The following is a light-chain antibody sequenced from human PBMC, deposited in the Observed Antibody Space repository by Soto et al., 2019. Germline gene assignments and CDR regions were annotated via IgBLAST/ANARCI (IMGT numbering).Light chain of an antibody. CDR3: QQYYSYPRT. CDR2: AAS. J-gene: IGKJ1*01. V-gene: IGKV1-8*01. CDR1: QGISSY. Sequence: AIRMTQSPSSLSASTGDRVTITCRASQGISSYLAWYQQKPGKAPKLLIYAASTLQSAVPSSFSGSGSVSAFTLTIRCLQSEDFATYYCQQYYSYPRTFAQGTKVDIK.